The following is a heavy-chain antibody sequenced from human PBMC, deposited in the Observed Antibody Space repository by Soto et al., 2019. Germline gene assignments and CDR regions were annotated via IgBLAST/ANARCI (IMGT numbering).Heavy chain of an antibody. V-gene: IGHV4-61*01. D-gene: IGHD1-7*01. J-gene: IGHJ6*02. CDR2: IYYSGST. CDR3: ARTGTVYYYGMDV. Sequence: SETLSLTCTVSGDSVSSGSYYWNWIRQPPGKGLEWIGYIYYSGSTIYNPSLKSRVIISVDTSKNQFSLRLSSVTAADTAVYYCARTGTVYYYGMDVWGQGTTVTVSS. CDR1: GDSVSSGSYY.